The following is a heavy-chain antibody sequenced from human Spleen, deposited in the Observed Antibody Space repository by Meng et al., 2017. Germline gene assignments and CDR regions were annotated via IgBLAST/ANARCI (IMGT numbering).Heavy chain of an antibody. D-gene: IGHD7-27*01. CDR3: AREANGDRWYFDL. J-gene: IGHJ2*01. CDR1: GASFSGYY. Sequence: QVHQQQWGAGLLKPSETLSPTSAADGASFSGYYWSWIRQSPGKGLEWIGDINHSGSANYNPSLKSRLSISVDTSKNQISLKLTSVTAADTAVYYCAREANGDRWYFDLWGRGTLVTVSS. V-gene: IGHV4-34*01. CDR2: INHSGSA.